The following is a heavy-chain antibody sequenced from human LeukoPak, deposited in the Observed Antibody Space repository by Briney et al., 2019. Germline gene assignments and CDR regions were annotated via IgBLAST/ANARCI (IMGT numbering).Heavy chain of an antibody. Sequence: SGTLSLTCAVSGGSISSSNWWSWVRQPPGKGLEWIGEIYHSGSTNYNPSLKSRVTISVDKSKNQFSLKLSSVTAADTAVYYCARESGNEAYYFDYWGQGTLVTVSS. CDR2: IYHSGST. CDR3: ARESGNEAYYFDY. V-gene: IGHV4-4*02. CDR1: GGSISSSNW. D-gene: IGHD4-23*01. J-gene: IGHJ4*02.